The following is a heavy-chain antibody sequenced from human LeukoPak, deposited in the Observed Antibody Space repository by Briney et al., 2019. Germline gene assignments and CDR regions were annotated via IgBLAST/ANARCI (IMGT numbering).Heavy chain of an antibody. CDR2: ISSSSSYI. Sequence: VGSLRLSCAASGFTFSSYSMNWVRQAPGKGLEWVSSISSSSSYIYYADSVKGRFTISRDNAKNSLYLQMNSLRAEDTAVYYCARVPFYRDWNYVAYYYMDVWGKGTTVTVSS. CDR1: GFTFSSYS. D-gene: IGHD1-7*01. V-gene: IGHV3-21*01. CDR3: ARVPFYRDWNYVAYYYMDV. J-gene: IGHJ6*03.